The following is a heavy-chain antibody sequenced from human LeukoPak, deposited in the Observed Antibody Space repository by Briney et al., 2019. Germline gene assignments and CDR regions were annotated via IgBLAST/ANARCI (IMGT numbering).Heavy chain of an antibody. CDR2: IYHSGST. V-gene: IGHV4-38-2*01. J-gene: IGHJ4*02. CDR1: GYSISSGYY. Sequence: SETLSLTCAVSGYSISSGYYWGWIRQPPGKGLEWIGSIYHSGSTYCNPSLKSRVTISVDTSKNQFSLKLSSVTAADTAVYYCARATTPDGRFDYWGQGTLVTVSS. CDR3: ARATTPDGRFDY. D-gene: IGHD2-15*01.